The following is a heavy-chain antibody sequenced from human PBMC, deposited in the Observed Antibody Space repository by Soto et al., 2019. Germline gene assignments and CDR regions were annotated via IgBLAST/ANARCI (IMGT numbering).Heavy chain of an antibody. CDR3: ARVGGAWIQLWFDY. V-gene: IGHV4-59*12. CDR2: IYYSGST. D-gene: IGHD5-18*01. CDR1: GGSISSYY. Sequence: PSETLSLTCTASGGSISSYYWSWIRQPPGKGLEWIGNIYYSGSTNYNPSLKSRVTISVDTAKNHFSLKLNTVTAADTAVYYCARVGGAWIQLWFDYWGQGTLVTGSS. J-gene: IGHJ5*01.